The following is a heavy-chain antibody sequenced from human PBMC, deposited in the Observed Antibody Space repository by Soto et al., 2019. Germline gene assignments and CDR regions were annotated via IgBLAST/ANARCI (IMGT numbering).Heavy chain of an antibody. V-gene: IGHV1-69*13. CDR1: GGTFSSYA. Sequence: SVKVSCKASGGTFSSYAISWVRQAPGQGLEWMGGIIPIFGTANYAQKFQGRVTITADESTSTAYMELSSLRSEDTAVYYCARPYYYDSSGYYSGYFQHWGQGTLVTVSS. CDR2: IIPIFGTA. CDR3: ARPYYYDSSGYYSGYFQH. D-gene: IGHD3-22*01. J-gene: IGHJ1*01.